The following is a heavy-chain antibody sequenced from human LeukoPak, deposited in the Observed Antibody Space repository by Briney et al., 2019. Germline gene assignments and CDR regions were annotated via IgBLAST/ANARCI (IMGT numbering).Heavy chain of an antibody. D-gene: IGHD6-6*01. CDR2: IKQDGSEK. CDR3: ARERYSSSYNWFDP. J-gene: IGHJ5*02. V-gene: IGHV3-7*01. CDR1: GYTFSSYW. Sequence: GGSLRLSCAASGYTFSSYWMSWVRQAPGKGLEWVANIKQDGSEKYYVDSVKGRFTISRDNAKNSLYLQMNSLRAEDTAVYYCARERYSSSYNWFDPWGQGTLVTVSS.